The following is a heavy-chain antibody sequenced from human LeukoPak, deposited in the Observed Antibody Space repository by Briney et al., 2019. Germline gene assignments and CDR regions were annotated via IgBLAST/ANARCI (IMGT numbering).Heavy chain of an antibody. V-gene: IGHV3-30*03. Sequence: GGSLRLSCVASGFMFSNYAMHWVRQAPGKGLEWVAVISYDGSNKYYADSVKGRFTISRDNSKNTLYLQMHSLRAEDTAVYYCARDGDMRTTSIFGVVLGWGQGTLVTVSS. CDR3: ARDGDMRTTSIFGVVLG. J-gene: IGHJ4*02. D-gene: IGHD3-3*01. CDR1: GFMFSNYA. CDR2: ISYDGSNK.